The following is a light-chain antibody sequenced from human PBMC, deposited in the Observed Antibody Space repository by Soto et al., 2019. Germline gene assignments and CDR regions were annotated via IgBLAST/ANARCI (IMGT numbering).Light chain of an antibody. CDR1: QSLLHSNGYYY. J-gene: IGKJ5*01. CDR3: QQFNSYPIT. V-gene: IGKV2-28*01. Sequence: IVMTQSPLSLPVTPGEPASISCRSSQSLLHSNGYYYLDWYLQKPGQSPQLLIYAASSLQSGVPSRFSGSGSGTEFTLTIGGLQPDDFATYYCQQFNSYPITFGQGTRLEI. CDR2: AAS.